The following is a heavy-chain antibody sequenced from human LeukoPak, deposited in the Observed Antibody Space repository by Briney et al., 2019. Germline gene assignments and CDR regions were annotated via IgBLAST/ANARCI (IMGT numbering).Heavy chain of an antibody. CDR3: ARQGVHGDPGFDY. CDR2: IYYSGST. CDR1: GGSISSSRYY. J-gene: IGHJ4*02. D-gene: IGHD4-17*01. Sequence: SETLSLTCTVSGGSISSSRYYWGWIRQPPGKGLEWIGNIYYSGSTNYNPSLKSRVAISVDTSKNQLSLKLSSVTAADMAVYCCARQGVHGDPGFDYWGQGNLVTVSS. V-gene: IGHV4-39*01.